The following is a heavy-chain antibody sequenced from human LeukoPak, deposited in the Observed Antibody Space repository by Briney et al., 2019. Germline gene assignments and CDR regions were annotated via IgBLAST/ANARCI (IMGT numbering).Heavy chain of an antibody. CDR2: ISSSSSYI. CDR3: ARNYYDSSAYYYFDY. CDR1: GFTFSSYS. Sequence: GGSLRLSCAASGFTFSSYSMNWVRQAPGKGLEWVSSISSSSSYIYYADSVKGRFTISRDNAKNSLYLQMNSLRAEDTAVYYCARNYYDSSAYYYFDYWGQGTLVTVSS. J-gene: IGHJ4*02. D-gene: IGHD3-22*01. V-gene: IGHV3-21*01.